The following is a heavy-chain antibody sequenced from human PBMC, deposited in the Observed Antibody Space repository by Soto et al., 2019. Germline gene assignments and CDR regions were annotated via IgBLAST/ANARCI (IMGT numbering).Heavy chain of an antibody. J-gene: IGHJ4*02. D-gene: IGHD3-10*01. CDR3: WSGDGRANFDY. CDR2: ISAYNCNT. CDR1: GYSFTRYG. Sequence: ASVKVSCKASGYSFTRYGIAWARQAPGQRLEWMGWISAYNCNTNYAQKLQGRVTMTTDTSTSTAYMELRSLSSDDTALYYCWSGDGRANFDYWGQGTLVTVSS. V-gene: IGHV1-18*01.